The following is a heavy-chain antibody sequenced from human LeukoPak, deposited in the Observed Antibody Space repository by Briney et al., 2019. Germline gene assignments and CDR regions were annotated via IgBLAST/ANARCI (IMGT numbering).Heavy chain of an antibody. CDR2: IYTSGSI. CDR1: GFSVSNYY. D-gene: IGHD3-10*01. J-gene: IGHJ6*03. V-gene: IGHV4-4*09. CDR3: ARQTGGYMDV. Sequence: ESLRLSCAVSGFSVSNYYMSWVRQPPGKGLEWIGYIYTSGSINYNPSLKSRVTISVDTSKNQFSLKLSSVTAADTAVYYCARQTGGYMDVWGKGTTVTVSS.